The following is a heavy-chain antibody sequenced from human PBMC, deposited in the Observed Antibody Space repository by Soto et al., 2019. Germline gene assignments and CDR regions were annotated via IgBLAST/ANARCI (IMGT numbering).Heavy chain of an antibody. CDR3: AKLPTVAAAVRYVGMDV. CDR1: GFTFSSFG. Sequence: GGSLRLSCAASGFTFSSFGMHWVRQAPGKGLEWVAVISYDGSNKYYADSVKGRFTISRDNSKNTLYLQMNSLRAEDTAVYYCAKLPTVAAAVRYVGMDVWGQGTTVTVSS. J-gene: IGHJ6*02. CDR2: ISYDGSNK. D-gene: IGHD6-13*01. V-gene: IGHV3-30*18.